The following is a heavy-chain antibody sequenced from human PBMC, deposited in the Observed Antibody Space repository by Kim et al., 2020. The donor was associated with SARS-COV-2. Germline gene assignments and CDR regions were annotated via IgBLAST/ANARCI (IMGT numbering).Heavy chain of an antibody. CDR2: INPNSGGT. J-gene: IGHJ5*02. Sequence: ASVKVSCKASGYTFTGYYMHWVRQAPGQGLEWMGWINPNSGGTNYAQKFQGRVTMTRDTSISTAYMELSRLRSDDTAVYYCARERITMVRGGSPAPNWFDPWGQGTLVTVSS. CDR1: GYTFTGYY. V-gene: IGHV1-2*02. D-gene: IGHD3-10*01. CDR3: ARERITMVRGGSPAPNWFDP.